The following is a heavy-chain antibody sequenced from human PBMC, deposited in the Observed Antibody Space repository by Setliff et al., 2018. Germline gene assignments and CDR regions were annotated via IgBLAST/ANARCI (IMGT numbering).Heavy chain of an antibody. CDR2: ISWNSGSI. D-gene: IGHD3-9*01. J-gene: IGHJ4*02. V-gene: IGHV3-9*01. Sequence: GGSLRLSCVASGLRLNDYAMHWVRQAPGKGLEWVSGISWNSGSIGYADSVKGRFTISRDNAKNSLYLQMNSLRAEDTALYYCAKGGLRYFDWLPDWGQGTLVTVSS. CDR3: AKGGLRYFDWLPD. CDR1: GLRLNDYA.